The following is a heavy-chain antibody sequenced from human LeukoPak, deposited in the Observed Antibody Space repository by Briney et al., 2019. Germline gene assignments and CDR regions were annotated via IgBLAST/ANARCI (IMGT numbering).Heavy chain of an antibody. Sequence: PGGSLRLSCAASGFTFSSYSMNWVRQAPGKGLEWVSSISSSSSYIYYEDPVKGRFTISRDNAKNSLYLQMNSLRAEDTAVYYCARAMATTSDDYWGQGTLDSVSS. J-gene: IGHJ4*02. V-gene: IGHV3-21*01. CDR3: ARAMATTSDDY. CDR1: GFTFSSYS. D-gene: IGHD5-24*01. CDR2: ISSSSSYI.